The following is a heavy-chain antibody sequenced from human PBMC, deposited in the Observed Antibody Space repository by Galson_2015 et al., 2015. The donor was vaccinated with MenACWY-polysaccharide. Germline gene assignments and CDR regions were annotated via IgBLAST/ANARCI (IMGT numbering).Heavy chain of an antibody. Sequence: PALGEPTQTLTLTCPFSGVSLNNPGGGGAWLRQPPRKALEGLPPAFLDGGKHLSPSLKKTLPVPKDTSQKQVVLTMSNMDPVDTATYYCARSTGGILIPFDNWGHGALVTVSS. CDR2: AFLDGGK. J-gene: IGHJ4*01. V-gene: IGHV2-5*02. CDR1: GVSLNNPGGG. CDR3: ARSTGGILIPFDN. D-gene: IGHD3-16*01.